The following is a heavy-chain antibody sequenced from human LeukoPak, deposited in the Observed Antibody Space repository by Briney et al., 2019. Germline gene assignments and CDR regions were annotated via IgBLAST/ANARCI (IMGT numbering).Heavy chain of an antibody. Sequence: ASVKVSCKASGGTFSSYAISWVRQAPGQGLEWMGGIIPIFGTANYAQKFQGRVTITADESTSTAYMELSSLRSEDTAVYYCALRGQYCSSTSCYKAVAGIYYFDYWGQGTLVTVSS. CDR3: ALRGQYCSSTSCYKAVAGIYYFDY. D-gene: IGHD2-2*02. J-gene: IGHJ4*02. CDR1: GGTFSSYA. V-gene: IGHV1-69*13. CDR2: IIPIFGTA.